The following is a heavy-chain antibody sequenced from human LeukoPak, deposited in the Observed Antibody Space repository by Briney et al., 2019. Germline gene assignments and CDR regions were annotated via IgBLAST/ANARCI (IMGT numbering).Heavy chain of an antibody. J-gene: IGHJ4*02. Sequence: GGSLRLSCAASGFTFRSYGMNWVRQAPGKGLEWVASISGRADNTFYADFVKGRFTISRDNSRNTLFLHMNSLRAEDTAVYYCAQGHSHTAMYFWGQGTLVTVSS. CDR2: ISGRADNT. CDR3: AQGHSHTAMYF. CDR1: GFTFRSYG. V-gene: IGHV3-23*01. D-gene: IGHD5-18*01.